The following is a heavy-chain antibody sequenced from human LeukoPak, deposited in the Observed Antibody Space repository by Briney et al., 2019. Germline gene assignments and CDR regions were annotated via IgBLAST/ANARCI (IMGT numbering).Heavy chain of an antibody. CDR1: GFAFSSYG. CDR3: ASGGATRGTLAY. D-gene: IGHD1-26*01. J-gene: IGHJ4*02. Sequence: GGSLRLSCAASGFAFSSYGMYWVRQTPDKGLEWVAYLRHDGTYEKYADSVKGRFTISRDNSKNTLSLQMDTLRVEDTALYYCASGGATRGTLAYWGQGTLVTVSS. V-gene: IGHV3-30*02. CDR2: LRHDGTYE.